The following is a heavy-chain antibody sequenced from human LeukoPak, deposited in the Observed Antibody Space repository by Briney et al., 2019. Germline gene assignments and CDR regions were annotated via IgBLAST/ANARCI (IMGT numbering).Heavy chain of an antibody. D-gene: IGHD6-19*01. Sequence: SETLSLTCTVSGGSISSSSYYWGWIRQPPGKGLEWIGSIYYSGSTYYNLSLKSRVTISVDTSKNQFSLKLSSVTAADTAVYYCARDRYSSGWYREDYWGQGTLVTVSS. CDR2: IYYSGST. J-gene: IGHJ4*02. CDR3: ARDRYSSGWYREDY. CDR1: GGSISSSSYY. V-gene: IGHV4-39*07.